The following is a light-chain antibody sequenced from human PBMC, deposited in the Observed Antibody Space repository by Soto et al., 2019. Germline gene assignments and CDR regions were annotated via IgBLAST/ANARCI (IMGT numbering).Light chain of an antibody. J-gene: IGKJ5*01. CDR1: QSISNY. Sequence: EIVLTQSPATLSLSTGDRATLYCRASQSISNYLAWYQQKPGQAPRLLIYDASNRATGIPARFSGSGSGTDFTLTISSLEPEDFAVYYCQQRSNWITFGQGTRLEIK. V-gene: IGKV3-11*01. CDR2: DAS. CDR3: QQRSNWIT.